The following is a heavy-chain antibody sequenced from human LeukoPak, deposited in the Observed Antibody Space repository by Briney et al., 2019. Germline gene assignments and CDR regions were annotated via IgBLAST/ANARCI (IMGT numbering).Heavy chain of an antibody. CDR1: GDSISTYY. Sequence: SETLSLTCTVSGDSISTYYWSWIRQPPGKGLEWIGYIYYSGTTNYNPSLKSRVTISVDTSENQFSLKLSSVTAADTAVYYCARSSTWDYFDYWGQGTLVTVSS. V-gene: IGHV4-59*01. J-gene: IGHJ4*02. CDR2: IYYSGTT. CDR3: ARSSTWDYFDY. D-gene: IGHD6-13*01.